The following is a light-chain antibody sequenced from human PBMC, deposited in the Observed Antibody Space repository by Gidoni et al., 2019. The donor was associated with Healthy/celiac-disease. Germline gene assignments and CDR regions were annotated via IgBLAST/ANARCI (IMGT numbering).Light chain of an antibody. CDR2: GAS. J-gene: IGKJ1*01. CDR1: QSVSSSY. V-gene: IGKV3-20*01. CDR3: QQYGSSPVT. Sequence: EIVLTQSPGTLSLSPGERATLSCRASQSVSSSYLAWYQQKPGQAPRLLIYGASSRANGIPERFSGSGSGTDFTITISRLEPEDFAVYYCQQYGSSPVTFGQGTKVEIK.